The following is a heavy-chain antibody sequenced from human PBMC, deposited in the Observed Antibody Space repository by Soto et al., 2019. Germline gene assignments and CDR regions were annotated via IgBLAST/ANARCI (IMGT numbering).Heavy chain of an antibody. J-gene: IGHJ4*02. D-gene: IGHD3-22*01. Sequence: EVQLVESGGGLVQPGGSLRLSCAASGFTFSSYSMNWVRQAPGKGLEWVSYISSSSSTIYYADSVKGRFTISRDNAKNALYLQMNSRIAEDTAVYYCARDSDDSSGYYLLGVYYFDYWGQGTLVTVSS. CDR1: GFTFSSYS. V-gene: IGHV3-48*01. CDR3: ARDSDDSSGYYLLGVYYFDY. CDR2: ISSSSSTI.